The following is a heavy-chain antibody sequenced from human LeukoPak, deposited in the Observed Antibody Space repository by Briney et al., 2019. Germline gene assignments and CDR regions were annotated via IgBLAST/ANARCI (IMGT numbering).Heavy chain of an antibody. D-gene: IGHD1-14*01. J-gene: IGHJ5*02. Sequence: GGSLRLSCAAPGFSFSSYAMNWVRQAPGKGLEWVSGIRDSGGSTFYADSVKGRFTISRDNSKNTLSLQMSSLRADDTALYYCARGSGINHYNWFDPWGQGTLVTVSS. CDR3: ARGSGINHYNWFDP. CDR2: IRDSGGST. CDR1: GFSFSSYA. V-gene: IGHV3-23*01.